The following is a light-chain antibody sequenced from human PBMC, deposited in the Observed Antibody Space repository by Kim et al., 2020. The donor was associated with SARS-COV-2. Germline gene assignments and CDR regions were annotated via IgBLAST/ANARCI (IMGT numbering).Light chain of an antibody. CDR2: KAS. Sequence: SLGDLVTITCRASQNIHIWLAWFQQKPGKAPRVLMYKASTLESGVPSRFSGSGSGTEFTLTINSLQPDDSATYYCQQYDVHPETFGQGTKVDIK. CDR3: QQYDVHPET. V-gene: IGKV1-5*03. CDR1: QNIHIW. J-gene: IGKJ1*01.